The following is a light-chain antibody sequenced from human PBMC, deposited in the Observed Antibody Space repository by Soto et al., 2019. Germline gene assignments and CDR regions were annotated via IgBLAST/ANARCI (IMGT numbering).Light chain of an antibody. CDR3: QQYDSLPYT. J-gene: IGKJ2*01. CDR1: EDITNY. Sequence: DIPMTQSPSSLSASVGDRVTITCQASEDITNYLNWYQQKPGKVPKLLIYDASNLEVGVPSRFSGSGYGTDFTFTISRLQPEDMATYYCQQYDSLPYTFGQGTKLEIK. CDR2: DAS. V-gene: IGKV1-33*01.